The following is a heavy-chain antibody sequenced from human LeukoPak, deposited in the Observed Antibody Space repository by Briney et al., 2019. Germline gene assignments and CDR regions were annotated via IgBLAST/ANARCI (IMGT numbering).Heavy chain of an antibody. CDR3: ARQDSSGQFDP. CDR2: IWYDGSNK. J-gene: IGHJ5*02. Sequence: GGSLRLSCAASGFTFSSYGMHWVRQAPGKGLEWVAVIWYDGSNKYYADSVKGRFTISRDNSKNTLYLQMNSLRAEDTAVYYCARQDSSGQFDPWGQGTLVTVSS. D-gene: IGHD6-19*01. CDR1: GFTFSSYG. V-gene: IGHV3-33*01.